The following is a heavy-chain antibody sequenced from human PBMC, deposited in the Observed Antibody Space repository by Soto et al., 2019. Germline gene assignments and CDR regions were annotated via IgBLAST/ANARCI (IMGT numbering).Heavy chain of an antibody. V-gene: IGHV2-5*02. D-gene: IGHD2-2*01. CDR1: GFSLSTSGVG. J-gene: IGHJ4*02. CDR3: AHRGPEGCSSTSCYPHYYFDH. Sequence: QITLKESGPTLVKPTQTLTLTCTFSGFSLSTSGVGVGWIRQPPGKALEWLALIYWDDDKRYSPSLKSRLTITKHTSTXXVXLXXTNMDPLDTATYSCAHRGPEGCSSTSCYPHYYFDHWGQGTLVPVSS. CDR2: IYWDDDK.